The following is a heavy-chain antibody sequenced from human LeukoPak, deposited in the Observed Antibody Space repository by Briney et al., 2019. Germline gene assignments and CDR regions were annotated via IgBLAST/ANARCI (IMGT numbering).Heavy chain of an antibody. CDR1: GGSFSDYR. V-gene: IGHV4-34*01. D-gene: IGHD4-17*01. Sequence: SETLSLTCAVYGGSFSDYRWSWIRQPPGKGLEWIGEINHSGSTNYNPSLKSRVTISVDTSKKQFSLKLTSVTAADTAVYYCARRVTTRLPFRYWGQGTLVTVSP. CDR3: ARRVTTRLPFRY. CDR2: INHSGST. J-gene: IGHJ4*02.